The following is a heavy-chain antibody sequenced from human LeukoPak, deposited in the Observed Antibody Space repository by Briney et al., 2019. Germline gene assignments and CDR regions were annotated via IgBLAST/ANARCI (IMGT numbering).Heavy chain of an antibody. D-gene: IGHD3-9*01. J-gene: IGHJ4*02. CDR1: GFTFNRYW. CDR2: IDGDGRTT. Sequence: GGSLRLSCTASGFTFNRYWIHWVRQAPGKGLVWVSRIDGDGRTTRYADSVKGRFTMSRDNAKNTLYLQMNSLEEEDTAVYYCAREFEWVSGHWGQGTLVTVSS. V-gene: IGHV3-74*01. CDR3: AREFEWVSGH.